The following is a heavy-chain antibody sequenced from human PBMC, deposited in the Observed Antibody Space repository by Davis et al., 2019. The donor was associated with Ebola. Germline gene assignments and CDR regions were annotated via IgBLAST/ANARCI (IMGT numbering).Heavy chain of an antibody. V-gene: IGHV3-30*18. CDR1: GFTFSRFG. D-gene: IGHD3-9*01. Sequence: PGGSLRLSCAASGFTFSRFGMHWVRQAPGKGLEWVAVISTGGRNKYYGDSVKGRFTISRDNSKNTLYLEMSSLKPEDTARYYCAKDVNYDISSDDPWGQGTLVTVSS. CDR2: ISTGGRNK. J-gene: IGHJ5*02. CDR3: AKDVNYDISSDDP.